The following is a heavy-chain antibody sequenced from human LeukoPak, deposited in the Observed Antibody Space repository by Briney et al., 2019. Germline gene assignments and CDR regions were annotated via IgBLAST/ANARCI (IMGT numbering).Heavy chain of an antibody. J-gene: IGHJ4*02. D-gene: IGHD7-27*01. CDR3: TKANWGSDY. CDR1: GFTLITYI. CDR2: LSSSSSYI. Sequence: PGGSLRLSSEASGFTLITYIINWVRQAPGKGLEWVSSLSSSSSYIYYADSVKGRFTISRDNSKNTLYLQMNGLRAEDTAVYDCTKANWGSDYWGQGTLVTVSS. V-gene: IGHV3-21*04.